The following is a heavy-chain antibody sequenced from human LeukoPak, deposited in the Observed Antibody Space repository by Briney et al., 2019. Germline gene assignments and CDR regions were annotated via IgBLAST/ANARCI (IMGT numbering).Heavy chain of an antibody. CDR3: ATSVAKKFDY. V-gene: IGHV4-4*02. J-gene: IGHJ4*02. Sequence: GSLRLSCAASGFTVSSNYMSWVRQPPGKGLEWIGEIYHSGNTHYKPSLRSRLTISVDKSKNQFSLTLSSVTAADTAVYYCATSVAKKFDYWGQGTLVTVSS. CDR1: GFTVSSNY. CDR2: IYHSGNT. D-gene: IGHD5-12*01.